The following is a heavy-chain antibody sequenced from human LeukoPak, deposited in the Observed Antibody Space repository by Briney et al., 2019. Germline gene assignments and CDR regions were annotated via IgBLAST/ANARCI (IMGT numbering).Heavy chain of an antibody. Sequence: GGSLRLSCAASGFTFSSYAMSWVRQAPGKGLEWVSALSGSGGHPYYTDSVKGRFTISRDNSKNTLYPQMNSLRAEDTAVYYCAHGYSDTSGYYGSLDYWGQGTLVTVSS. CDR3: AHGYSDTSGYYGSLDY. J-gene: IGHJ4*02. CDR2: LSGSGGHP. CDR1: GFTFSSYA. D-gene: IGHD3-22*01. V-gene: IGHV3-23*01.